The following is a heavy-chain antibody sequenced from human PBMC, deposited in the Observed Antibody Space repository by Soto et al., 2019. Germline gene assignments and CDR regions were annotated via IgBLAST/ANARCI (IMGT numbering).Heavy chain of an antibody. CDR1: GYTFTSYG. J-gene: IGHJ4*02. V-gene: IGHV1-18*01. CDR3: ARDWKSYWETSGFYYAF. Sequence: ASVKVSCKASGYTFTSYGISWVRQAPGQGLEWMGWISAYNGNTNYAQKLQGRVTMTTDTSTSTAYMELSSLRSEDTARYFCARDWKSYWETSGFYYAFWGQGTLVTVSS. D-gene: IGHD3-22*01. CDR2: ISAYNGNT.